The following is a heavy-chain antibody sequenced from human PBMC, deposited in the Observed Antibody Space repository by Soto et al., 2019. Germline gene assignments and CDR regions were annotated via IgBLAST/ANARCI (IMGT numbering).Heavy chain of an antibody. J-gene: IGHJ4*02. CDR1: GGTFSSYA. CDR3: ARNYYGSGSYYIDY. D-gene: IGHD3-10*01. Sequence: QVQLVQSGAEVKKGGSSVKVSCKASGGTFSSYAISWVRQAPGQGLEWMGGIIPIFGTADYAQKFQGRVTITADESTSTAYMELSSLRSEDTAVYYCARNYYGSGSYYIDYWGQGTLVTVSS. CDR2: IIPIFGTA. V-gene: IGHV1-69*12.